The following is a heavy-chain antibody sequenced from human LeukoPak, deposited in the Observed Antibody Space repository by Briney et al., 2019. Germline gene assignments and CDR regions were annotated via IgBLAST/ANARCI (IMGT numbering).Heavy chain of an antibody. CDR3: AKAGDYGDYGAFDI. Sequence: PGGSLRLSCAASGFTFSSYGMHWVRQAPGKGLEWVAFIRYDGSNKYYADSVKGRFTISRDNSKNTLYLQMNSLRAEDTAVYYCAKAGDYGDYGAFDIWGQGTMVTVSS. V-gene: IGHV3-30*02. D-gene: IGHD4-17*01. J-gene: IGHJ3*02. CDR2: IRYDGSNK. CDR1: GFTFSSYG.